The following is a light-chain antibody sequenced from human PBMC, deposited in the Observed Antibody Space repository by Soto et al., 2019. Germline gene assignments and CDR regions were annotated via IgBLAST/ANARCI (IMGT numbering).Light chain of an antibody. CDR3: FSYAVTYARLRG. Sequence: QSVLTQPRSVSGSPGQSVTISCTGTSGDGGDYDYVSWYQQHPGKAPKLLVYDVSKRPSGVPDRFSGSRSGNTASLTISGLQADDEGDYYCFSYAVTYARLRGFGTGTKLTVL. CDR2: DVS. V-gene: IGLV2-11*01. J-gene: IGLJ1*01. CDR1: SGDGGDYDY.